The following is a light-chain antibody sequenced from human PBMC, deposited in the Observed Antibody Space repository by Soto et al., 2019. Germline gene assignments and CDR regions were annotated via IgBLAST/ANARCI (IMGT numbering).Light chain of an antibody. Sequence: QSVLTQPPSASGTPGQRVTISCSGSSSNIGSNTVNWYQQLPGTAPKLLIYNNNQRPSGVPARFSGSKSGTSASLAISGLQSEPEADYDCAAWDDSLNGLVFGTGTKLTVL. CDR2: NNN. V-gene: IGLV1-44*01. J-gene: IGLJ1*01. CDR3: AAWDDSLNGLV. CDR1: SSNIGSNT.